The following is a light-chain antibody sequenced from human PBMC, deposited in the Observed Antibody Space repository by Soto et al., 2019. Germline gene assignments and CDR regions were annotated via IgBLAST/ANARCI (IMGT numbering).Light chain of an antibody. J-gene: IGKJ5*01. V-gene: IGKV1-9*01. CDR3: QQRSDYPIT. Sequence: DIQLTQSPSFLSASVGDTVTITCRASQGISSYLAWYQQKPGKAPKLLIHSAFTLQSGVPSRFSGSGSGTEFTLTIISLQPEDFATYYCQQRSDYPITFGQGTRLEIK. CDR1: QGISSY. CDR2: SAF.